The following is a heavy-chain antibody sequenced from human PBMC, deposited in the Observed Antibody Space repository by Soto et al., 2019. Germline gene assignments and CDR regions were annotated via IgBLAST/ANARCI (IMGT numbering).Heavy chain of an antibody. CDR1: GFTFSSYG. Sequence: QVQLVESGGGVVQPGRSLRLSCAASGFTFSSYGMHWVRQAPGKGLEWVAVISYDGSNKYYADSVKGRFTISRDNSKNTLYLQRNSLRAEDTAVYYCAKDHYYDSSGWSDAFDIWGQGTMVTVSS. CDR2: ISYDGSNK. D-gene: IGHD3-22*01. CDR3: AKDHYYDSSGWSDAFDI. J-gene: IGHJ3*02. V-gene: IGHV3-30*18.